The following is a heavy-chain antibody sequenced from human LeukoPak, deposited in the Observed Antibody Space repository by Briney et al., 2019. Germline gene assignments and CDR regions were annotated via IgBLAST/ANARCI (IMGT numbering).Heavy chain of an antibody. CDR1: GGSISSSSYY. CDR2: IYYSGST. CDR3: ARLLGYCSSTSCRIYFDY. D-gene: IGHD2-2*01. V-gene: IGHV4-39*01. Sequence: PSETLSLTCTVSGGSISSSSYYWGWIRQPPGKGLEWIGSIYYSGSTYYNPSLKSRVTISVDTSQNQFSLKLSSVTAADTAVYYCARLLGYCSSTSCRIYFDYWGQGTLVTVPS. J-gene: IGHJ4*02.